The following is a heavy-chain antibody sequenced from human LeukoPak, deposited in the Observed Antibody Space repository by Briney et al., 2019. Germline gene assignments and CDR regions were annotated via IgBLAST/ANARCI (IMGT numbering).Heavy chain of an antibody. V-gene: IGHV3-21*01. J-gene: IGHJ4*02. CDR1: GFTFSSYS. Sequence: PGGSLRLSCAASGFTFSSYSMNWVRQAPGKGLEWVSSTSSSSSYIYYADSVKGRFTISRDNAENSLYLQMNSLRAEDTAVYYCARLPQSGCHAPHTSCRPRIDYWGQGTLVTVSS. CDR3: ARLPQSGCHAPHTSCRPRIDY. CDR2: TSSSSSYI. D-gene: IGHD2-2*01.